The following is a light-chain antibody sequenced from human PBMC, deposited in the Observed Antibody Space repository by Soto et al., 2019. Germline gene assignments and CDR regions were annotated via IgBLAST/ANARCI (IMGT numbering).Light chain of an antibody. CDR3: QRYNSWPPIT. CDR1: ESIGRN. J-gene: IGKJ5*01. V-gene: IGKV3-15*01. CDR2: GAS. Sequence: EIVMTQSPATLSVSPGERATLCFMTSESIGRNLAWYQQRPGQAPRLLIYGASTRAAGIPARFSGGGSGTEFTLTISSLQSEDFAVYYCQRYNSWPPITFGQGTRLEI.